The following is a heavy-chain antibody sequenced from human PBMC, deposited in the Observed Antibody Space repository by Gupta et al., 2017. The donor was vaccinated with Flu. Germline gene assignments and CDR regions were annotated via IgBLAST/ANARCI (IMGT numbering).Heavy chain of an antibody. CDR3: ARANKVGIVGAPAAFDI. D-gene: IGHD1-26*01. CDR2: IWYDGSNK. V-gene: IGHV3-33*01. Sequence: PGKGLEWVAVIWYDGSNKYYADSVKGRFTISRDNSKNTLYLQMNSLRAEDTAVYYCARANKVGIVGAPAAFDIWGQGTMVTVSS. J-gene: IGHJ3*02.